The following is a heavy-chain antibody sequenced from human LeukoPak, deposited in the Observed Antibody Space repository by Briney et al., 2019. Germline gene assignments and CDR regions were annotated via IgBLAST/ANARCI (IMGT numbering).Heavy chain of an antibody. V-gene: IGHV3-30*03. CDR1: GFTFSSYG. J-gene: IGHJ4*02. Sequence: PGGSLRLSCAASGFTFSSYGMHWVRQAPGKGLEWVAVISYDGSNKYYADSVKGRFTISRDNSKNTLYLQMNSLGAEDTAVYYCARGGPAAGRFDYWGQGTLVTVSS. CDR2: ISYDGSNK. CDR3: ARGGPAAGRFDY. D-gene: IGHD6-13*01.